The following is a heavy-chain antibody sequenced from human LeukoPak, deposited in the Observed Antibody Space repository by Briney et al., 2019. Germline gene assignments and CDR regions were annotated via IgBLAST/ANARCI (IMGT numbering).Heavy chain of an antibody. CDR1: GYSFTSYY. Sequence: ASVKVSFKTSGYSFTSYYMHWVRQAPGQGLEWMGIINPSGGSTTYAQKFQGRLTMTSDTSTSTLYMELSSLRSEDTAVYYCARSSAYYNEADIWGQGTMVTVSS. V-gene: IGHV1-46*01. CDR2: INPSGGST. J-gene: IGHJ3*02. D-gene: IGHD1-26*01. CDR3: ARSSAYYNEADI.